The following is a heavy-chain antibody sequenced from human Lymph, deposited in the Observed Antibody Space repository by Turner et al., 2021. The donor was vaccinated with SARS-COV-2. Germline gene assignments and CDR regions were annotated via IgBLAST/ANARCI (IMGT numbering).Heavy chain of an antibody. D-gene: IGHD3-10*01. J-gene: IGHJ3*02. Sequence: EVQLVEAGGGVVQPGWSLRLSCAASGITGSSNYIGWGRQAPGKGLEWVSVVYGGGSTFYADSVKGRFTISRDKSKNTLYLQMNRLRAEDTAVYYCARDFREGAFDIWGQGTMVTISS. V-gene: IGHV3-66*01. CDR2: VYGGGST. CDR3: ARDFREGAFDI. CDR1: GITGSSNY.